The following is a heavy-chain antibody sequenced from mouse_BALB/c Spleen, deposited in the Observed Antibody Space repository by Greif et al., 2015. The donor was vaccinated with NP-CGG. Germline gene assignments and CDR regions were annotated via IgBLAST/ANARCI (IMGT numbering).Heavy chain of an antibody. Sequence: VQLKQSGAELVRPGALVKLSCKASGFNIKDYYMHWVKQRPEQGLEWIGWIDPENGNTIYDPKFQGKASITADTSSNTAYLQLSSLTSEDTAVYYCASSPSFYGYDERATDYWGQGTSVTVSS. CDR1: GFNIKDYY. J-gene: IGHJ4*01. CDR3: ASSPSFYGYDERATDY. CDR2: IDPENGNT. V-gene: IGHV14-1*02. D-gene: IGHD2-2*01.